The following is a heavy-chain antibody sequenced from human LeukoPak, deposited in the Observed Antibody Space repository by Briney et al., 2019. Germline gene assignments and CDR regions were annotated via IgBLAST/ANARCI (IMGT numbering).Heavy chain of an antibody. V-gene: IGHV3-53*01. CDR3: ARGSISDYGDY. CDR2: IYSGDST. Sequence: EWVSIIYSGDSTYYADSVKGRFTISRDFSKNTLYLQMNSLRAEDTAVYYCARGSISDYGDYWGQGTLVTVSS. J-gene: IGHJ4*02. D-gene: IGHD2-21*01.